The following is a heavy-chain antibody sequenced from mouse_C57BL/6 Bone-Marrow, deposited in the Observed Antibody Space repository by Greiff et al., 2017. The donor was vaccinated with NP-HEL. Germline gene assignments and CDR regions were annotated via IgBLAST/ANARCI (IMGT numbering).Heavy chain of an antibody. V-gene: IGHV1-26*01. J-gene: IGHJ2*01. CDR2: INPNNGGT. D-gene: IGHD2-1*01. CDR1: GYTFTDYY. CDR3: ARGGYYGKAFDY. Sequence: EVQLQQSGPELVKPGASVKISCKASGYTFTDYYMNWVKQSHGKSLEWIGDINPNNGGTSYNQKFKGKATLTVDKSSSTAYMELRSLTSEDSAVYYCARGGYYGKAFDYWGQGTTLTVSS.